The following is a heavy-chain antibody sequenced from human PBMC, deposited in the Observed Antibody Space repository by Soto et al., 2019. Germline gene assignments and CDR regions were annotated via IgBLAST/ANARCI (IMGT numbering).Heavy chain of an antibody. J-gene: IGHJ4*02. CDR2: IWYDGNNK. D-gene: IGHD5-12*01. Sequence: PXGSLRLSCSASGGTFSSYGMHWVRQAPGKGLEWVAVIWYDGNNKYYADSVKGRFTISRDNSNNTLYVQMTSLRAEDTAVYYCARGLHSLFDYWGQGPLVTAPQ. CDR3: ARGLHSLFDY. V-gene: IGHV3-33*01. CDR1: GGTFSSYG.